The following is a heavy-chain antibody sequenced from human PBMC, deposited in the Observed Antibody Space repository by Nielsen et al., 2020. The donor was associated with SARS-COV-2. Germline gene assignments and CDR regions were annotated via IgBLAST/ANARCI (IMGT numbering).Heavy chain of an antibody. CDR3: AKGGGGSYFAPFDY. CDR2: IWFDGSNK. Sequence: GGSLRLSCAASGFNFSDYGMDWVRQAPGKGLEWVAAIWFDGSNKYYADSVKGRFTISRDNSKNTLYLQMNSLRAEDTAVYYCAKGGGGSYFAPFDYWGQGTLVTVSS. D-gene: IGHD1-26*01. J-gene: IGHJ4*02. CDR1: GFNFSDYG. V-gene: IGHV3-30*02.